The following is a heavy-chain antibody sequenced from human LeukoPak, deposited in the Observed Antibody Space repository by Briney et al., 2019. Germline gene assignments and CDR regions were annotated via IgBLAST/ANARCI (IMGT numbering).Heavy chain of an antibody. CDR2: IYNSGSI. CDR3: ARLDWYFDL. Sequence: SETLSLTCNVSGGSISSYYWSWIRQPPGKGLEWIAYIYNSGSINYNPSLESRVIMSVDTSKNHFSLKLSSVTAADTAVYYCARLDWYFDLWGRGTLVTVSS. J-gene: IGHJ2*01. CDR1: GGSISSYY. V-gene: IGHV4-59*08.